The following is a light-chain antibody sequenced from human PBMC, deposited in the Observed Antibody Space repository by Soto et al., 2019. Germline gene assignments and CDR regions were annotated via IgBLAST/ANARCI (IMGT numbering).Light chain of an antibody. CDR2: DVS. J-gene: IGLJ1*01. Sequence: QSVLTQPASVSGSPGQSITISCTGTSSDVGGYNYVSWYQQHPGKATKLMIYDVSNRPSGVSNRFSGSKSGNTASLTISGLQAEDEADYYCSSYKSSSTYVFGTGTKDTDL. CDR3: SSYKSSSTYV. CDR1: SSDVGGYNY. V-gene: IGLV2-14*01.